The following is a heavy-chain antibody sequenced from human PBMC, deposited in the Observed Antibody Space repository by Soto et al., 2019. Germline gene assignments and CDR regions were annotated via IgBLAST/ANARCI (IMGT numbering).Heavy chain of an antibody. Sequence: HVKLQESGPVVVKPSQTLSLTCSVSGDSINSALHYWGWVRQSPGKGLQWIGYFHHTGSTFYNPSLKSRSTFSVDTYKNEFSLNLTAVTAADTAIYFCTRSQVTVVVPRLWGQGTLVSFS. CDR2: FHHTGST. CDR3: TRSQVTVVVPRL. V-gene: IGHV4-30-4*01. J-gene: IGHJ4*02. D-gene: IGHD4-4*01. CDR1: GDSINSALHY.